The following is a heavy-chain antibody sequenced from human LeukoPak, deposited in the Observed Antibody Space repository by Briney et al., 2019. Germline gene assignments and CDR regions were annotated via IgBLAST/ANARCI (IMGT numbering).Heavy chain of an antibody. CDR2: IYSGGST. V-gene: IGHV3-53*01. J-gene: IGHJ4*02. CDR1: EFTVNYNY. CDR3: AKGAEYFDY. D-gene: IGHD1-26*01. Sequence: GGSLRLSCAASEFTVNYNYISWVRQAPGKGLEWFSVIYSGGSTYYADSVKGRFTISRDNSKNTLYLQMNSLRAEDTAVYYCAKGAEYFDYWGQGTLVTVSS.